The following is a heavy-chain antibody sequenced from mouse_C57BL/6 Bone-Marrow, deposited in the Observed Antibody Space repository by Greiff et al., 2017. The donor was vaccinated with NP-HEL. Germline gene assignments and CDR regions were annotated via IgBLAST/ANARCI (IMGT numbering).Heavy chain of an antibody. J-gene: IGHJ3*01. V-gene: IGHV5-17*01. CDR2: ISSGSSTI. CDR1: GFTFSDYG. CDR3: ARNIYYSGAWFAY. D-gene: IGHD1-1*01. Sequence: EVHLVESGGGLVKPGGSLKLSCAASGFTFSDYGMHWVRQAPEKGLEWVAYISSGSSTIYYADTVQGRFPISRDNAKNTLFLQMTSLRSEDTAMYYCARNIYYSGAWFAYWGQGTLVTVSA.